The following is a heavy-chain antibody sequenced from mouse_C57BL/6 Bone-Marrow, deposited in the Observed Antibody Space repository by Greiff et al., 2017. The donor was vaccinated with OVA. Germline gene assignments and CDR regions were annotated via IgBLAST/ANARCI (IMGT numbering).Heavy chain of an antibody. Sequence: VKLMESGTELVKPGASVKLSCKASGYTFTSYWMHWVKQRPGQGLEWIGNINPSNGGTNYNEKFKSKATLTVDKSSSTAYMQLSSLTSEDSAVYYCARGGLRRDVYAMDYWGQGTSVTVSS. J-gene: IGHJ4*01. CDR1: GYTFTSYW. D-gene: IGHD2-4*01. CDR2: INPSNGGT. V-gene: IGHV1-53*01. CDR3: ARGGLRRDVYAMDY.